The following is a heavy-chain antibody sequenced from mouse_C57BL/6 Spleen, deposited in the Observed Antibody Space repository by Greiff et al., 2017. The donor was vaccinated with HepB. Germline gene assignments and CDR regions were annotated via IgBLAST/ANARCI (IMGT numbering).Heavy chain of an antibody. V-gene: IGHV5-9-1*02. CDR3: TRDRDYGYDAGYWYFDV. Sequence: EVQLVESGEGLVKPGGSLKLSCAASGFTFSSYAMSWVRQTPEKRLEWVAYISSGGDYIYYADTVKGRFTISRDNARNTLYLQMSSLKSEDTAMYYCTRDRDYGYDAGYWYFDVWGTGTTVTVSS. J-gene: IGHJ1*03. CDR2: ISSGGDYI. CDR1: GFTFSSYA. D-gene: IGHD2-2*01.